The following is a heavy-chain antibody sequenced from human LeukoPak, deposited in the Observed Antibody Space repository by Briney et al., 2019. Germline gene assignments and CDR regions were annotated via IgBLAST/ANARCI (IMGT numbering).Heavy chain of an antibody. CDR1: GFTFSSYW. V-gene: IGHV3-7*01. Sequence: GGSLRLSCAASGFTFSSYWMSWVRQAPGKGLEWVANIKEDGSEKYYVDSVKGRFTISRDNAKNSLSLQMSSLRVEDTAVYYCARDRSSGIQLPDYWGQGTLVTVSS. CDR3: ARDRSSGIQLPDY. CDR2: IKEDGSEK. J-gene: IGHJ4*02. D-gene: IGHD5-18*01.